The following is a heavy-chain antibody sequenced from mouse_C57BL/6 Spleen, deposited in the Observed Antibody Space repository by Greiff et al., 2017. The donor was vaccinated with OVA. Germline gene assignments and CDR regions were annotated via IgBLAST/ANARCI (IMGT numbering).Heavy chain of an antibody. J-gene: IGHJ4*01. CDR2: INPGSGGN. Sequence: QVKLQQSGAELVRPGTSVKVSCKASGYAFTNYLIEWVKQRPGQGLEWIGVINPGSGGNNYNEKFKGKATLTADKSSSTAYMQLSSLTSEDSAVYFCARSAYRNAMDYWGQGTSVTVSS. V-gene: IGHV1-54*01. D-gene: IGHD2-12*01. CDR3: ARSAYRNAMDY. CDR1: GYAFTNYL.